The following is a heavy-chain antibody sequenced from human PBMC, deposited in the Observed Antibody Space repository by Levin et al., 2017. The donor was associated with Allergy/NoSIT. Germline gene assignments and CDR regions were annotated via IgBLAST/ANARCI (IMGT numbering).Heavy chain of an antibody. Sequence: GESLKISCAASGFTFSSYAMSWVRQAPGKGLEWVSAISGSGGSTYYADSVKGRFTISRDNSKNTLYLQMNSLRAEDTAVYYCAKTRLRLYLRNAFDIWGQGTMVTVSS. CDR3: AKTRLRLYLRNAFDI. CDR2: ISGSGGST. J-gene: IGHJ3*02. V-gene: IGHV3-23*01. CDR1: GFTFSSYA. D-gene: IGHD2-8*01.